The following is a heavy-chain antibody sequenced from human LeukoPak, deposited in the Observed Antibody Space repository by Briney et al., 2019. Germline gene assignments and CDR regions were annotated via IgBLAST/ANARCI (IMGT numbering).Heavy chain of an antibody. CDR1: GGTFSSYA. Sequence: GASVKVSCKASGGTFSSYAISWVRQAPGQGLEWMGRIIPILGIANYAQKFQGRVTITADKSTSTAYVELSSLRSEDTAVYYCARDTLMTTVTTYWFDPWGQGTLVTVSS. V-gene: IGHV1-69*04. D-gene: IGHD4-17*01. CDR2: IIPILGIA. J-gene: IGHJ5*02. CDR3: ARDTLMTTVTTYWFDP.